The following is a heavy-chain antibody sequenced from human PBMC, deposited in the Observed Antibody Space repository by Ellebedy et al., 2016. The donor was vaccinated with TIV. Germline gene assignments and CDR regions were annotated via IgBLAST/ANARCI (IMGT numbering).Heavy chain of an antibody. Sequence: MPSETLSLTCTVSGGSISSYYWSWIRQPAGKGLEWIARIYTSGSTNYNPSLKSRVTMSVDTSKNQFSLKLSSVTAADTAVYYCASGYSSGWLDYWGQGTLVTVSS. D-gene: IGHD6-19*01. V-gene: IGHV4-4*07. J-gene: IGHJ4*02. CDR1: GGSISSYY. CDR2: IYTSGST. CDR3: ASGYSSGWLDY.